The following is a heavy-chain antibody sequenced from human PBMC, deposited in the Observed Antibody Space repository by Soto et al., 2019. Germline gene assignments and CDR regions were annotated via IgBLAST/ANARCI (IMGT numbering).Heavy chain of an antibody. CDR2: IWYDGSNK. Sequence: VQLVESGGGVVQPGRSLRLSCAASGFTFSSYGMHWVRQAPGKGLEWVAVIWYDGSNKYYADSVKGRFTISRDNSKNTLYLQMNSLRAEDTAVYYCAIDPYYYYDSSGYYHYPDYWGQGTMVTVSS. J-gene: IGHJ4*02. D-gene: IGHD3-22*01. V-gene: IGHV3-33*01. CDR1: GFTFSSYG. CDR3: AIDPYYYYDSSGYYHYPDY.